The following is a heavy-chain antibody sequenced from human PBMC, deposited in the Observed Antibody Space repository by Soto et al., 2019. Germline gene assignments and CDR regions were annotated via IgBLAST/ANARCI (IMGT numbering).Heavy chain of an antibody. V-gene: IGHV3-74*01. CDR2: INSDGRST. CDR1: GFTFSSYW. J-gene: IGHJ5*02. CDR3: ARGEDAGYCSGGSCSGDWFDP. Sequence: EVQLVESGGGLVRPGGSLRLSCAASGFTFSSYWMHWVRQAPGKGLVWVSRINSDGRSTSYADSVKGRFTISRDNAKNTLYLQMNSLRTEDTAVYYCARGEDAGYCSGGSCSGDWFDPWGQGTLVTVSS. D-gene: IGHD2-15*01.